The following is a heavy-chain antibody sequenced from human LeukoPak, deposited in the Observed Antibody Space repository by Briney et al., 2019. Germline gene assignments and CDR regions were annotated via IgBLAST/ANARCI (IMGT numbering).Heavy chain of an antibody. CDR3: AREGIIRGIPFDY. Sequence: GGSLRLSCAASGFTFSSYEMNWVRQAPGKGLEGVSYISSSGSTIYYPDSVKGRFTISRDNAKNSLYLQMNSLRAEDTAVYYCAREGIIRGIPFDYWGQGTLVTVSS. CDR2: ISSSGSTI. V-gene: IGHV3-48*03. D-gene: IGHD3-10*01. CDR1: GFTFSSYE. J-gene: IGHJ4*02.